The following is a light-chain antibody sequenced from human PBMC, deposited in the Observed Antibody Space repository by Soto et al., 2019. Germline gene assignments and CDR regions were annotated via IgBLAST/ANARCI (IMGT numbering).Light chain of an antibody. CDR2: KAS. Sequence: DIQMTQSPSTLSASVGDRVTITCRASQSISNWLAWYQQKPGKAPKVLIYKASILESGVPSRFSGSGSGTEFTLTISSLQPDDFATYYFQQYNSYSWTFGQGTKVEIK. CDR3: QQYNSYSWT. CDR1: QSISNW. J-gene: IGKJ1*01. V-gene: IGKV1-5*03.